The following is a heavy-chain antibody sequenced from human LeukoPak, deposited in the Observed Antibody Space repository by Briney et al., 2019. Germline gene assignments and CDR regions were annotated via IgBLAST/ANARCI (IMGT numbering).Heavy chain of an antibody. CDR2: IYYSGTA. J-gene: IGHJ4*02. CDR3: ARLLGSAYPTDY. V-gene: IGHV4-39*01. CDR1: GGSVSSSRYH. D-gene: IGHD3-3*01. Sequence: SETLSLTCTVSGGSVSSSRYHWGWIRQPPEKGLEWIGTIYYSGTAYYNPSLKSRVTISVDTSKNQFSLKLTSVTAADTAVYYCARLLGSAYPTDYWGQGTLVTVSS.